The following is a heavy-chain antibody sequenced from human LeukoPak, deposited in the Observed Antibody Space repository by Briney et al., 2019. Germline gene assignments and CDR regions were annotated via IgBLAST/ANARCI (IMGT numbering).Heavy chain of an antibody. CDR1: GFTFSSYE. Sequence: HAGRSLRLSCAASGFTFSSYEMNWVRQAPGKGLEWVSYISSSGSTIYYADSVKGRFTISRDNAKNSLYLQMNSLRAEDTAVYYCARESEIVLIGYWGQGTLVTVSS. CDR3: ARESEIVLIGY. D-gene: IGHD2-8*01. V-gene: IGHV3-48*03. CDR2: ISSSGSTI. J-gene: IGHJ4*02.